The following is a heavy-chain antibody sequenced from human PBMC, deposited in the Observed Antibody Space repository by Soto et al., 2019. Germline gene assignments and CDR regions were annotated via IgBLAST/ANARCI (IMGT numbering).Heavy chain of an antibody. D-gene: IGHD3-22*01. V-gene: IGHV3-30*18. CDR1: GFTFSSYG. CDR2: ISYDGSNK. CDR3: AKAGYYYDSSGYFDY. Sequence: GGSLRLSCAASGFTFSSYGMHWVRQAPGKGLEWVAVISYDGSNKYYADSVKGRFTISRDNSKNTLYLQMNSLRAEDTAVYYCAKAGYYYDSSGYFDYWGQGTLVTVPQ. J-gene: IGHJ4*02.